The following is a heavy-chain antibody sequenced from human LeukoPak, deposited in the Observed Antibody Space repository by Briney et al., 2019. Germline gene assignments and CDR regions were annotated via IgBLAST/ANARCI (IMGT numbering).Heavy chain of an antibody. CDR2: INPSGVST. J-gene: IGHJ5*02. V-gene: IGHV1-46*01. Sequence: ASVKVSCKASGFTFTSYYMHWVRQAPGQGLEWMGIINPSGVSTSYAQKFQGRVTMTRDMSTSTVYMELSSLRSEDTAVYYCAADPTFSTYYYDSSGYSWGQGTLVTVSS. CDR1: GFTFTSYY. CDR3: AADPTFSTYYYDSSGYS. D-gene: IGHD3-22*01.